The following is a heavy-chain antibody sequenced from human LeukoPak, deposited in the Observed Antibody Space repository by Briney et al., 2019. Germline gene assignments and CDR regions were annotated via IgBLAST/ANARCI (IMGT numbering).Heavy chain of an antibody. CDR1: GGSISSGGYC. J-gene: IGHJ5*02. CDR2: IYYSGST. V-gene: IGHV4-31*03. D-gene: IGHD3-9*01. Sequence: PSQTLSLTCTVSGGSISSGGYCWSWIRQHPGKGLEWIGYIYYSGSTYYNPSLKSRVTISVDTSKNQFSLKLSSVTAADTAVYYCASADWLRSLFDPWGQGTLVTVSS. CDR3: ASADWLRSLFDP.